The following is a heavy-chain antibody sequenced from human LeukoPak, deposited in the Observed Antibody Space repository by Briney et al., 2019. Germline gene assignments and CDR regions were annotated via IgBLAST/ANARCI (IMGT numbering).Heavy chain of an antibody. Sequence: SETLSLTCAVYGGSFSGYYWSWIRQPPGKGPEWIGEINHSGSTNYNPSLKSRVTISVDTSKNQFSLKLSSVTAADTAVYYCARSYRVDYFDYWGQGTLVTVSS. D-gene: IGHD2-2*02. CDR2: INHSGST. J-gene: IGHJ4*02. CDR3: ARSYRVDYFDY. V-gene: IGHV4-34*01. CDR1: GGSFSGYY.